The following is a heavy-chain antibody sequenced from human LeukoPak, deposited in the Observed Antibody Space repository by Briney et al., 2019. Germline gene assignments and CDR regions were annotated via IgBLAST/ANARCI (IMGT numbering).Heavy chain of an antibody. D-gene: IGHD5-18*01. CDR2: IYYIGST. V-gene: IGHV4-59*01. CDR1: GGSISSYY. Sequence: SETLSLTCTVSGGSISSYYWSWIRQPPGKGLEWIGYIYYIGSTNYNPSLKSRVTISVDTSNNQFSLKLNSVPAAATAVYFCAGVSALVTIFDRWVQGTLATVSS. CDR3: AGVSALVTIFDR. J-gene: IGHJ4*02.